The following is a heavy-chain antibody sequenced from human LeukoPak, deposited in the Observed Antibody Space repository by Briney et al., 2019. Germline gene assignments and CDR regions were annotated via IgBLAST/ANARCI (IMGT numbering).Heavy chain of an antibody. Sequence: GGSLRLSCAASGFTFSNYWVHWVRQAPGKGLVWVSRINRDGSTTNYADSVKGRFTVSRDNAKNTLNLQMNSLRAEDTAVYYCARDRKSGESSEIDYWGQGTLVTVSS. CDR1: GFTFSNYW. CDR2: INRDGSTT. D-gene: IGHD3-10*01. V-gene: IGHV3-74*01. J-gene: IGHJ4*02. CDR3: ARDRKSGESSEIDY.